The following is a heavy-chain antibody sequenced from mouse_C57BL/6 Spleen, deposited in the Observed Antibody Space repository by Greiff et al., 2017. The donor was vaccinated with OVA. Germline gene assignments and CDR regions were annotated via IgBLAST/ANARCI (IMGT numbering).Heavy chain of an antibody. D-gene: IGHD2-2*01. CDR2: INPNNGGT. CDR3: ARTYGGLRRFFDY. V-gene: IGHV1-18*01. Sequence: VQLQQSGPELVKPGASVKIPCKASGYTFTDYNMDWVKQSHGKSLEWIGDINPNNGGTIYNQKFKGKATLTVDKSSSTAYMELRSLTSEDTAVYYCARTYGGLRRFFDYWGQGTTLTVSS. CDR1: GYTFTDYN. J-gene: IGHJ2*01.